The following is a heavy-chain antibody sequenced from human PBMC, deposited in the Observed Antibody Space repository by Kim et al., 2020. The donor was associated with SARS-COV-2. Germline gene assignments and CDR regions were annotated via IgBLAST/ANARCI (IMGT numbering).Heavy chain of an antibody. V-gene: IGHV3-43*02. J-gene: IGHJ3*02. Sequence: GGSLRLSCAASGFTFDDYAMHWVRQAPGKGLEWVSLISGDGGSTYYADSVKGRFTISRDNSKNSLYLQMNSLRTEDTALYYCAKDREKLVSDSSGYYSDAFDIWGKGTMVTVSS. D-gene: IGHD3-22*01. CDR1: GFTFDDYA. CDR2: ISGDGGST. CDR3: AKDREKLVSDSSGYYSDAFDI.